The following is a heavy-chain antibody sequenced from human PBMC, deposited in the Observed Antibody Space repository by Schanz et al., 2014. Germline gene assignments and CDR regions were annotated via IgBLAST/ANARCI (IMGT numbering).Heavy chain of an antibody. CDR2: INPNTGGT. Sequence: QVQLVQSGAEVKKPGASVKVYCKASGYTFTTYYLHWVRQAPGQGLEWMGRINPNTGGTNFAQKFQGRVTMTRDTSITTAYMDLSGLTSDDTAVYYCAREKGHGYSGLSWGQGTLLAVSS. J-gene: IGHJ5*02. CDR1: GYTFTTYY. CDR3: AREKGHGYSGLS. D-gene: IGHD5-12*01. V-gene: IGHV1-2*06.